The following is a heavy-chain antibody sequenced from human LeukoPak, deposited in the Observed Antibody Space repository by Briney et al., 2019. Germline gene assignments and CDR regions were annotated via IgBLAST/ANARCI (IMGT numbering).Heavy chain of an antibody. V-gene: IGHV3-30*18. CDR3: AKGLSAAGDYYFDY. CDR1: GFTFSSYG. D-gene: IGHD2-21*01. Sequence: RTGGSLRLSCAASGFTFSSYGMHWVRQAPGKGLEWVAVISYDGSNKYYADSVKGRFTISRDNSKNTLYLQMNSLRAEDTAVYYCAKGLSAAGDYYFDYWGQGALVTVSS. J-gene: IGHJ4*02. CDR2: ISYDGSNK.